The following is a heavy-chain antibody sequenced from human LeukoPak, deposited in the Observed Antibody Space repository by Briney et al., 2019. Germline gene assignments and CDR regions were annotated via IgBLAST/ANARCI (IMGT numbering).Heavy chain of an antibody. CDR3: ARDRDWNSGFDY. V-gene: IGHV3-30*04. Sequence: PGGALRLSWVASGFTFTGHSMHWVRQAPGQGLEWVAVVAHDEKTIFYADSLKGRFTVSRDNSKNTVYLQMNSLRAEDTAVYYCARDRDWNSGFDYWGQGTLVTVSS. CDR2: VAHDEKTI. CDR1: GFTFTGHS. D-gene: IGHD1-7*01. J-gene: IGHJ4*02.